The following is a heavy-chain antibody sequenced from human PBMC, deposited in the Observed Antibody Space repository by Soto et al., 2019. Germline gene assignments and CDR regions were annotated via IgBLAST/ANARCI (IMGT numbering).Heavy chain of an antibody. Sequence: SETLSLTCTVSGGSISSYYWSWIRQPPGKGLEWIGYIYYSGSTNYNPSLKSRVTISVDTSKNQFSLKLSSVTAADTAVYYCARLVRILTGYSHFDYWGQGTLVTVSS. CDR3: ARLVRILTGYSHFDY. D-gene: IGHD3-9*01. V-gene: IGHV4-59*08. J-gene: IGHJ4*02. CDR1: GGSISSYY. CDR2: IYYSGST.